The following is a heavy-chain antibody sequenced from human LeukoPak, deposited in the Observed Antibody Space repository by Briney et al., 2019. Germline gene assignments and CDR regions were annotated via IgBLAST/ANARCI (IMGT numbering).Heavy chain of an antibody. CDR2: ISSRGGTI. CDR3: ARGITIFGALIPTYFDY. D-gene: IGHD3-3*01. V-gene: IGHV3-48*03. Sequence: GGSLRLSCAASGFTFNNYEMNWVRQAPGKGLEWISYISSRGGTIHYADSVKGRFTISRDNTKNSLYLQMNSLRPEDTAVYYCARGITIFGALIPTYFDYWGQEPWSPSPQ. CDR1: GFTFNNYE. J-gene: IGHJ4*01.